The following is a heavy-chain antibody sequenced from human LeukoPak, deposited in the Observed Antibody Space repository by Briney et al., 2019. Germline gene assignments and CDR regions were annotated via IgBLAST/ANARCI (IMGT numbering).Heavy chain of an antibody. D-gene: IGHD1-26*01. Sequence: ASVKVSCKASGYTFTSYDFNWLRQATGQGPEWMGWMNPNSGATGYAQKFQGRVTMTRNTSISTAYMELSSLRSEDTAVYYCARTLLAFDIWGQGTMVTVSS. CDR3: ARTLLAFDI. V-gene: IGHV1-8*01. CDR1: GYTFTSYD. J-gene: IGHJ3*02. CDR2: MNPNSGAT.